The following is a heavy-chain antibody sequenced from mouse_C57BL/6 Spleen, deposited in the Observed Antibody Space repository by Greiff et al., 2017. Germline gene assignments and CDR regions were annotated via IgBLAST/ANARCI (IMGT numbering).Heavy chain of an antibody. V-gene: IGHV14-3*01. CDR1: GFNIKNTY. CDR3: ARYCEDAMDY. J-gene: IGHJ4*01. CDR2: IDPANGNP. Sequence: VHVKQSVAELVRPGASVKLSCTASGFNIKNTYMHWVKQRPEQGLDWIGRIDPANGNPNYAPKFQGKATITADTSSNTAYLQLISLTSEDTAIYYCARYCEDAMDYWGQGTSVTVSS.